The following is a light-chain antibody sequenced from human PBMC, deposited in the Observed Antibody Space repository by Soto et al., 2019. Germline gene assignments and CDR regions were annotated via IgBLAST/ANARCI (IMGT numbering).Light chain of an antibody. V-gene: IGKV3-15*01. J-gene: IGKJ4*01. CDR2: GAS. CDR1: QSVSSK. Sequence: EIVMTQSPATLSVSPGERATLSCRATQSVSSKLAWFQQKPGQAPRLLIYGASTRATDIPARFSGSGSGTEFSLTISRLEPEDFAVYFCQHYGSSLTFGGGTRVEI. CDR3: QHYGSSLT.